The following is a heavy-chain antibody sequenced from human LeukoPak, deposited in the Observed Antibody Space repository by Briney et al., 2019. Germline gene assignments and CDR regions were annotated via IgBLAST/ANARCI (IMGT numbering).Heavy chain of an antibody. CDR3: AKGYYDSSGYYLRDY. CDR1: GFTFSSYA. CDR2: ISGSGGST. Sequence: GGSLRLSCAASGFTFSSYAVSWVRQAPGKGLEWVSAISGSGGSTYYADSVKGRFTISRDNSKNTLYLQMNSLRAEDTAVYYRAKGYYDSSGYYLRDYWGQGTLVTVSS. V-gene: IGHV3-23*01. D-gene: IGHD3-22*01. J-gene: IGHJ4*02.